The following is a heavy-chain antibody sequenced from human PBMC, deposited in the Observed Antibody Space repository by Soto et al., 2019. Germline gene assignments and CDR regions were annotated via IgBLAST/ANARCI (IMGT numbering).Heavy chain of an antibody. CDR2: INPNSGGT. CDR3: ARDTSAADAFDI. Sequence: ASVKVSCKASGYTLTGYYMHWVRQAPGQGLEWMGWINPNSGGTNYAQKFQGRVTMTRDTSISTAYMELSRLRSDDTAVYYCARDTSAADAFDIWGQGTMVTVSS. D-gene: IGHD6-13*01. CDR1: GYTLTGYY. V-gene: IGHV1-2*02. J-gene: IGHJ3*02.